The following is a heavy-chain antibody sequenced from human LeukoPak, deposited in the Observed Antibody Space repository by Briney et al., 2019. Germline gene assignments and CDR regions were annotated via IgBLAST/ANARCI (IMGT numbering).Heavy chain of an antibody. CDR3: ARAGSSFHTGYYFDY. Sequence: PSETLSLTCTVSGVSISSGGYYWRWIRQHPGKGLEWIGYIYYSGSTYYNPSLKSRVTISVDTSKNQFSLKLSSVTAADTAVYYCARAGSSFHTGYYFDYWSQGTLVTVSS. CDR2: IYYSGST. V-gene: IGHV4-31*03. J-gene: IGHJ4*02. CDR1: GVSISSGGYY. D-gene: IGHD5-18*01.